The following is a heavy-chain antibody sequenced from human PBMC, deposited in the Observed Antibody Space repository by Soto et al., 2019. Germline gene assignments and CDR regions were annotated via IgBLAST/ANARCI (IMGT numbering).Heavy chain of an antibody. CDR2: IIPIFGTT. CDR1: GGRFSRHT. J-gene: IGHJ4*02. V-gene: IGHV1-69*01. CDR3: AVTTGTSITGPPG. Sequence: QVQLVQSGAEVKKPGSSVKVSCKASGGRFSRHTVSWVRQAPGQGLEWVGGIIPIFGTTNYGNILRGRVTITADASTGTAYMELSSLRSDDTGVYYCAVTTGTSITGPPGWGQGTLVTVSS. D-gene: IGHD4-17*01.